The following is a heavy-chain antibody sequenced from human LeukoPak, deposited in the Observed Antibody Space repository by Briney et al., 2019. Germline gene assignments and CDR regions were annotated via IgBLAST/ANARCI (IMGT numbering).Heavy chain of an antibody. V-gene: IGHV4-39*01. D-gene: IGHD5-18*01. CDR2: MYYSGST. CDR1: GGSISSSSYY. Sequence: SETLSLTCTVSGGSISSSSYYWGWIRQPPGKGLEWIGSMYYSGSTYYNPSLKSRVTISVDTSKNQFSLKLSSVTAADTAVYYCARHGVEPARLGAFDIWGQGTMVTVSS. J-gene: IGHJ3*02. CDR3: ARHGVEPARLGAFDI.